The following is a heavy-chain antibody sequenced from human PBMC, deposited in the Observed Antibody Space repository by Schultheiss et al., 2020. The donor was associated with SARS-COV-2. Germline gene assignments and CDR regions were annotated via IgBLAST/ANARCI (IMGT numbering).Heavy chain of an antibody. D-gene: IGHD3-10*01. V-gene: IGHV4-34*01. Sequence: SETLSLTCAVYGGSFSGYYWSWIRQPPGKGLEWIWEINHSGSTNYNPSLKSRVTISVDTSKNQFSLKLSSVTAADTAVYYCARGTYYYGSGSYFPGGSYWGQGTLVTVSS. J-gene: IGHJ4*02. CDR2: INHSGST. CDR3: ARGTYYYGSGSYFPGGSY. CDR1: GGSFSGYY.